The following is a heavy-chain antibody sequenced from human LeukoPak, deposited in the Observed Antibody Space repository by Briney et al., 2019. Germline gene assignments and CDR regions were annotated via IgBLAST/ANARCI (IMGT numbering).Heavy chain of an antibody. CDR1: GYTFTGYY. J-gene: IGHJ4*02. Sequence: ASVKVSCKASGYTFTGYYMHLVRQAPGQGLEWMGRINPNSGGTNYAQKFQGRVTMTRDTSISTAYMELSRLRSDDTTVYYCARSTWMSGVLGHSGYDFCYWGQGTLVTVSS. D-gene: IGHD5-12*01. V-gene: IGHV1-2*06. CDR2: INPNSGGT. CDR3: ARSTWMSGVLGHSGYDFCY.